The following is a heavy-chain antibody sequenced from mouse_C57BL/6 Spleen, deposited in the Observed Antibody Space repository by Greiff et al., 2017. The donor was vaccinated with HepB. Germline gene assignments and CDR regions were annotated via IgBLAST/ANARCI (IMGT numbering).Heavy chain of an antibody. CDR1: GYTFTSYW. J-gene: IGHJ2*01. CDR3: ARKSDY. V-gene: IGHV1-50*01. Sequence: VQLQQPGAELVKPGASVKLSCKASGYTFTSYWLQWVKQRPGQGLEWIGGIDPSDSYTKYNQKFKGKATLTVDTSSSTAYMQLSSLASEDSAVYDCARKSDYWGQGTALTVSS. CDR2: IDPSDSYT.